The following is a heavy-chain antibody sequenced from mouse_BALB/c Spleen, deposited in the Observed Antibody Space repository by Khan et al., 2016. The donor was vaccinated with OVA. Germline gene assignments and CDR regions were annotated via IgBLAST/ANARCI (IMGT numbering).Heavy chain of an antibody. CDR2: INPSTGYT. Sequence: QVRLQQSGAELAKPGASVKMSCKASGYTFTSYWMHWVKQRPGQGLEWIGYINPSTGYTEYNQKFKDKATLTADKSSSTAYMQLSSLTSEDSAVYYCASYYGSGYYFDYWGQGTTLTVSS. J-gene: IGHJ2*01. V-gene: IGHV1-7*01. D-gene: IGHD1-1*01. CDR1: GYTFTSYW. CDR3: ASYYGSGYYFDY.